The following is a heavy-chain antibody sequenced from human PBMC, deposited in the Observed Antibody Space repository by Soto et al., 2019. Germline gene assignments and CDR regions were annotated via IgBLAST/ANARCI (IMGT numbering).Heavy chain of an antibody. V-gene: IGHV4-61*01. CDR3: ARVLGIQLWSKCHFDY. Sequence: QVQLQESGPGLVKPSETLSLTCTVSGGSVSSGNYYWSWIRQPPGKGLEWIGYIYYSGSTNYNPSLKSRVTISVHTSKNQFSLKLSSVTAADTAVYYCARVLGIQLWSKCHFDYWGQGTLVTVSS. CDR2: IYYSGST. D-gene: IGHD5-18*01. CDR1: GGSVSSGNYY. J-gene: IGHJ4*02.